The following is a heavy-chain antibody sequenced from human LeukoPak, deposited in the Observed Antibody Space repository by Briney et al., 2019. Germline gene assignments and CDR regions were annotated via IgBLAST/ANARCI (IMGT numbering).Heavy chain of an antibody. J-gene: IGHJ4*02. CDR2: IKQDGSEE. Sequence: PGGSLRLSCAASGFTFSNYWMTWVRQAPGKGLEWVANIKQDGSEEYYVDSVKGRFTISRDNAKNSLYLQMNSLRAEDTAVYYCARGWRASSYWDQGTLVAVSS. CDR3: ARGWRASSY. CDR1: GFTFSNYW. D-gene: IGHD6-13*01. V-gene: IGHV3-7*01.